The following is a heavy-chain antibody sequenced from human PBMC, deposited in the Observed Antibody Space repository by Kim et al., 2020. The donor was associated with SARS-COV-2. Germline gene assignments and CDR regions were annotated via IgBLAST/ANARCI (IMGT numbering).Heavy chain of an antibody. J-gene: IGHJ6*02. CDR3: AKDGFPV. Sequence: GGSLRLSCAASGFTFSSYGMHWVRQAPGKGLEWVAVISYDGSNKYYADSVKGRFTISRDNSKNTLYLQMNSLRAEDTAVYYCAKDGFPVWGQGTTVTVSS. CDR1: GFTFSSYG. CDR2: ISYDGSNK. V-gene: IGHV3-30*18.